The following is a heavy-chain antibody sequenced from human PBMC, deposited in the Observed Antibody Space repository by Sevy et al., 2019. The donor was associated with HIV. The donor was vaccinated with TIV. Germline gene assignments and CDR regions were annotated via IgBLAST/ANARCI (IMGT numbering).Heavy chain of an antibody. J-gene: IGHJ4*02. Sequence: GESLKISCQGSGYTFTSSWVDWVRQLPGKGLGWRGTIYPGDSDTRYSPSFQGQVTIPVAKSTNTAFLQWASLRTSDTAMYYCARRTRDCDGDTCYGTYLDIWGQGTLVTVSS. CDR1: GYTFTSSW. D-gene: IGHD2-21*01. V-gene: IGHV5-51*01. CDR3: ARRTRDCDGDTCYGTYLDI. CDR2: IYPGDSDT.